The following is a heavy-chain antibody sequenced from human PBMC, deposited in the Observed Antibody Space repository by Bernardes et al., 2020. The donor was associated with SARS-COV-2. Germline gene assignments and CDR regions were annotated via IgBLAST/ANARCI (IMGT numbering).Heavy chain of an antibody. Sequence: GGSLRLSCAASGFTFSRYWMHWVRQAPGKGLEWVAVISYTGSTRYYADSVKGRFTFSRDNSKNTLYLQMNSLRPEDTGIYYCAKDQSEYVWGSYRHTADAFDMWGQGATVIVST. CDR2: ISYTGSTR. CDR1: GFTFSRYW. CDR3: AKDQSEYVWGSYRHTADAFDM. D-gene: IGHD3-16*02. J-gene: IGHJ3*02. V-gene: IGHV3-30*18.